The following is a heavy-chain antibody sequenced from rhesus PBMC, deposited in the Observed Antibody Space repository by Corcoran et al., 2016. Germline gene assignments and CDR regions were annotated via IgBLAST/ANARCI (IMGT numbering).Heavy chain of an antibody. CDR2: IHGSSGST. CDR1: GGSISIRNW. CDR3: ASGPLSQLDY. V-gene: IGHV4-93*01. J-gene: IGHJ4*01. Sequence: QVQLQESGPAVVKPSETLSLTCAVSGGSISIRNWWSWIRQSPGKGRERTGGIHGSSGSTAYNPSLESRVTISKDTSKNHFSLKLTSVTAADTAVYYCASGPLSQLDYWGQGVLVTVSS.